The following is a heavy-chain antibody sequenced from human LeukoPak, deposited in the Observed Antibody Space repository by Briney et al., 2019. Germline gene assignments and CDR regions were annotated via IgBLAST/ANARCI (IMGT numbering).Heavy chain of an antibody. CDR1: GYTFTSYG. J-gene: IGHJ4*02. Sequence: ASVKVSCKASGYTFTSYGISWVRQAPGQGLEWMGWISAYNGNTNYAQKLQGRVTMTTDTSTSTAYMELRSLRSDDTAVYYCARVQDCSSTSCYAFDHWGQGTLVTVSS. CDR3: ARVQDCSSTSCYAFDH. V-gene: IGHV1-18*01. CDR2: ISAYNGNT. D-gene: IGHD2-2*01.